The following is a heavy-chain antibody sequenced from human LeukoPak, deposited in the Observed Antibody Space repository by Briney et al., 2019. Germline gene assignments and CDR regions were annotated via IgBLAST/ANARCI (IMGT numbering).Heavy chain of an antibody. J-gene: IGHJ4*02. CDR1: GFTFSSYS. Sequence: GGSLRLSCAASGFTFSSYSMNWVRQAPGKGLEWVSYISSSSTIYYADSVKGRFTISRDNAKNSLYLQMNSLRAEDTAVYYCARDAQARFDYWGQGTLVTVSS. CDR3: ARDAQARFDY. V-gene: IGHV3-48*04. CDR2: ISSSSTI.